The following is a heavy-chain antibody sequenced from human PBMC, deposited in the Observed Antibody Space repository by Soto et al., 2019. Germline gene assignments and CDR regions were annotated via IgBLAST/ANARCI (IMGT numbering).Heavy chain of an antibody. V-gene: IGHV3-72*01. J-gene: IGHJ4*02. CDR3: ARATTVTDY. CDR2: TRNKANSHTT. CDR1: GFIFSDHY. Sequence: GGSLRLSXAASGFIFSDHYMDWVRQAPGKGLEWVGRTRNKANSHTTEYAASVKGRFTISRDDSKNSLYLQMNSLKIEDTAVYYCARATTVTDYWGQGTLVTVS. D-gene: IGHD4-17*01.